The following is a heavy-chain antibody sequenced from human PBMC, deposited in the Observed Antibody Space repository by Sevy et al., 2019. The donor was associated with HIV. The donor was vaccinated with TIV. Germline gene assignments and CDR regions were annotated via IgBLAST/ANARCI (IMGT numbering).Heavy chain of an antibody. CDR1: GFTFSSYW. D-gene: IGHD1-26*01. J-gene: IGHJ6*02. V-gene: IGHV3-7*01. Sequence: GGSLRLSCAASGFTFSSYWMSWVRQAPGKGLEWVANIKQDGSEKYYVDSVKGRFTISRDNAKNSLYLQMNSLRAEDTAVYYCARGLYSGSYGSWFSNYYYYGMDVWGQGTTVTVSS. CDR2: IKQDGSEK. CDR3: ARGLYSGSYGSWFSNYYYYGMDV.